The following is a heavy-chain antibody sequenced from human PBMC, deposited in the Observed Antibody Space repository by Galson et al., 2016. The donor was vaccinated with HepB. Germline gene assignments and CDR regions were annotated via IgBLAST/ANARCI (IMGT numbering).Heavy chain of an antibody. J-gene: IGHJ4*02. V-gene: IGHV3-7*03. D-gene: IGHD3-10*01. Sequence: SLRLSCAASGFTFSSYWTSWVRQAPGKGLEWVANVKRDGSERYYVDSVKGRFTISRDNAKNSLFLQMNSLRVEDTAVYYCARGANRGRPFDYWGQGTLVTVSS. CDR1: GFTFSSYW. CDR2: VKRDGSER. CDR3: ARGANRGRPFDY.